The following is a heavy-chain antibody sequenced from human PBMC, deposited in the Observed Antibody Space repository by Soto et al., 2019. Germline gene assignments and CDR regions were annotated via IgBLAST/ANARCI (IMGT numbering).Heavy chain of an antibody. D-gene: IGHD3-22*01. V-gene: IGHV3-7*01. CDR3: ARGNRFYDYARSRRPDAFDI. CDR1: GFTFSSYW. Sequence: EVQLVESGGGLVQPGGSLRLSCAASGFTFSSYWMSWVCQAPGKGLEWVANIKQDGSEKYYVDSVKGRFTIPRNNATNSQDPKMNRLRHEDTDVYYCARGNRFYDYARSRRPDAFDIWGQGTMVTVSS. CDR2: IKQDGSEK. J-gene: IGHJ3*02.